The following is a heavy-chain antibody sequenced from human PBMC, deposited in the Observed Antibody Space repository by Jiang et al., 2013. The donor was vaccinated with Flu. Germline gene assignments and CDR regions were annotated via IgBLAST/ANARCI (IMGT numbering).Heavy chain of an antibody. J-gene: IGHJ6*02. CDR2: INPSGGST. CDR1: GYTFTSYY. CDR3: ARVWGDDYKDDYYGMDV. V-gene: IGHV1-46*01. Sequence: SVKVSCKASGYTFTSYYMHWVRQAPGQGLEWMGIINPSGGSTSYAQKFQGRVTMTRDTSTSTVYMELSSLRSEDTAVYYCARVWGDDYKDDYYGMDVWGQGTTVTVSS. D-gene: IGHD5-24*01.